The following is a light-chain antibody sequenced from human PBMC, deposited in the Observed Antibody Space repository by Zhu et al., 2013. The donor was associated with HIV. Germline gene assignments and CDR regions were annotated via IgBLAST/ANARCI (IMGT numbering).Light chain of an antibody. CDR1: QVISNY. Sequence: DIQLTQSPSSLSASVGDRVTITCRASQVISNYLAWYQHKPGEVPNLLIYDASTLQSGVPSRFSGSRSGTDFTLTIRNLQPEDVATYYCQQYNSYSRYTFGQGTKLEIK. CDR3: QQYNSYSRYT. V-gene: IGKV1-27*01. J-gene: IGKJ2*01. CDR2: DAS.